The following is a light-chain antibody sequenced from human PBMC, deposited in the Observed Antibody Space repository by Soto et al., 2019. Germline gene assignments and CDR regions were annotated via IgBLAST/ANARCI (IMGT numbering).Light chain of an antibody. CDR1: QSVSNDF. J-gene: IGKJ1*01. V-gene: IGKV3-20*01. CDR2: GAS. CDR3: QQYGSSPPRT. Sequence: EIVLTQSPGILSLSPGERATLSCRASQSVSNDFLAWYQQKPGQAPRLLIYGASTRATDVPDRFSGSGSGAAFTLSISRLESEDFAVYYCQQYGSSPPRTFGQGTKVEMK.